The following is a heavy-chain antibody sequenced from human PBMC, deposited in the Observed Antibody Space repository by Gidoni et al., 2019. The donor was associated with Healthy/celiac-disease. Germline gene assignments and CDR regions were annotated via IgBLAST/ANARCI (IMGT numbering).Heavy chain of an antibody. CDR3: ARGVRGVSNNFDY. J-gene: IGHJ4*02. CDR2: IYYSGST. V-gene: IGHV4-39*07. Sequence: QLQLQESVPGLVKPSAPLSLTCTVSGGSLSSSSYYWGWIRQPPGKGMEWIGSIYYSGSTYYNPSLKSRVTISVDTSKNQFSLKRSSGTAAETAVYYGARGVRGVSNNFDYWGQGTLVTVSS. CDR1: GGSLSSSSYY. D-gene: IGHD3-10*01.